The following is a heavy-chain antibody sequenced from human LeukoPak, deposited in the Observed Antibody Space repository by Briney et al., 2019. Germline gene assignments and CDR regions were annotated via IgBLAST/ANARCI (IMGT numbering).Heavy chain of an antibody. CDR2: INPSGGST. Sequence: ASVKVSCKASGYTFTYYYIHWVRQAPGQGLEWMGIINPSGGSTNYAQKFQGRVTLTRDTSTSTVYMELSSLRSEDTAVYYCARSTYTYGSLFYLDYWGQGTLVTVSS. J-gene: IGHJ4*02. CDR3: ARSTYTYGSLFYLDY. CDR1: GYTFTYYY. D-gene: IGHD5-18*01. V-gene: IGHV1-46*01.